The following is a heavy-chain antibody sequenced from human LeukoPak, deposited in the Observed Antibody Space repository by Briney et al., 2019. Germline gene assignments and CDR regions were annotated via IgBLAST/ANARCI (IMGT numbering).Heavy chain of an antibody. CDR3: ARGGYSGYDPFDY. CDR2: IYYSGST. J-gene: IGHJ4*02. D-gene: IGHD5-12*01. V-gene: IGHV4-59*01. Sequence: SETLSLTCTVSGGSISGYFWSWIRQPPGKGLEWIGYIYYSGSTNYNPSLKSRVTLSLDTSKNQFSLKLSSVTAADTAVYYCARGGYSGYDPFDYWGQGTLVTVSS. CDR1: GGSISGYF.